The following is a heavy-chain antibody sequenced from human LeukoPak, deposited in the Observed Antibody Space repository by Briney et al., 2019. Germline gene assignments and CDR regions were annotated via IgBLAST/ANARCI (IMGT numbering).Heavy chain of an antibody. V-gene: IGHV3-7*01. Sequence: PGGSLRLSCAASGFTFSNFWMTWVRQAPGKGLEWVANIKEDGSEKYYEDSVKGRFTISRDNVKNSLYLQMNSLRAEDTAVYYCARDGIAVANDCWGQGTLVTVSS. J-gene: IGHJ4*02. CDR2: IKEDGSEK. CDR3: ARDGIAVANDC. CDR1: GFTFSNFW. D-gene: IGHD6-19*01.